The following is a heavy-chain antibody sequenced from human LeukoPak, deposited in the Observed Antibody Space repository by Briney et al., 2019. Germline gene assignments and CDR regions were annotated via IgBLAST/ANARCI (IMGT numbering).Heavy chain of an antibody. D-gene: IGHD2-15*01. CDR1: GFTFSSYW. CDR3: AKNGDRGAYCSGGSCYPYYYYYMDV. J-gene: IGHJ6*03. Sequence: GGSLRLSCAASGFTFSSYWMSWVRQAPGKGLEWVANIKQDGSEKYYVDSVKGRFTISRDNAKNSLYLQMNSLRAEDTAVYYCAKNGDRGAYCSGGSCYPYYYYYMDVWGKGTTVTISS. CDR2: IKQDGSEK. V-gene: IGHV3-7*01.